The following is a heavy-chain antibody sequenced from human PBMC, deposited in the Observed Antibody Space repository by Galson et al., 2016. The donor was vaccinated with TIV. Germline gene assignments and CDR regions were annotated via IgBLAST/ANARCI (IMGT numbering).Heavy chain of an antibody. D-gene: IGHD1-1*01. CDR3: ARDRRRGYLPYNGIDV. Sequence: SVKVSCKASGYTFTGYFMHWMRQAPGQGFEWMGWINPNSGGTNFAQRFQDRVTMTRDTSISTVYMEVSRLKTDDTAGYYCARDRRRGYLPYNGIDVWGQGTTVTVSS. V-gene: IGHV1-2*02. J-gene: IGHJ6*02. CDR2: INPNSGGT. CDR1: GYTFTGYF.